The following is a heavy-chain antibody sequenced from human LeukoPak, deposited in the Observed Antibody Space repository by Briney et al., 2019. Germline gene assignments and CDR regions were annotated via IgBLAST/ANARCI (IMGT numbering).Heavy chain of an antibody. CDR1: GFSLSSYD. CDR2: VGTAGDS. J-gene: IGHJ6*03. V-gene: IGHV3-13*01. Sequence: GGSLRLSCAASGFSLSSYDMQWVRLPAGKGLEWVSAVGTAGDSYYLGSVKGRFTISRDDAKNSFYLQMNSLRGGDTAVYYCARARGWTLSYMDVWGKGTTVIVSS. D-gene: IGHD3/OR15-3a*01. CDR3: ARARGWTLSYMDV.